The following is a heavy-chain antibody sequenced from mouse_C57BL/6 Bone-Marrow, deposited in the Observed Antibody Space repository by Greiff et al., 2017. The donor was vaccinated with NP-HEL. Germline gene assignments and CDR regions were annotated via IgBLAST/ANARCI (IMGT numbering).Heavy chain of an antibody. CDR2: IYPGDGDT. V-gene: IGHV1-82*01. CDR3: ARSAYYYGSSPFDY. J-gene: IGHJ2*01. CDR1: GYAFSSSW. D-gene: IGHD1-1*01. Sequence: QVQLQQSGPELVKPGASVKISCKASGYAFSSSWMNWVKQRPGKGLEWIGRIYPGDGDTNYNGKFKGKATLTADKSSSTAYMQLSSLTSEDSAVYFCARSAYYYGSSPFDYWGQGTTLTVSS.